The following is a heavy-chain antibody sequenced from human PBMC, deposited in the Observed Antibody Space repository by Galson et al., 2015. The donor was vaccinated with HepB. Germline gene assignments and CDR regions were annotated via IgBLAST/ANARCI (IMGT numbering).Heavy chain of an antibody. V-gene: IGHV1-69*06. CDR3: AGGGLVDSDPMDV. J-gene: IGHJ6*02. CDR1: GVTFSNYA. D-gene: IGHD5-12*01. Sequence: SVKVSCKASGVTFSNYAINWVRQAPGQGLEWMGGIIPMFGPAIYAQKFQGRVTITADISTNTAHMELTSLRSEDTAVFYCAGGGLVDSDPMDVWGQGTTVTVSS. CDR2: IIPMFGPA.